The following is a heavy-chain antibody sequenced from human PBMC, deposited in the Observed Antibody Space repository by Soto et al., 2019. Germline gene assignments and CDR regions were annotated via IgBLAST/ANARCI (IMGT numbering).Heavy chain of an antibody. D-gene: IGHD3-10*01. CDR3: ARPDYGSGSYYYGMDV. V-gene: IGHV4-39*01. CDR1: GGSISSSSYY. J-gene: IGHJ6*02. Sequence: SETLSLTCTVSGGSISSSSYYWGWIRQPPGKGLEWIGSIYYSGSTYYNPSLKSRVTISVDTSKNQFSLKLSSVTAADTAVYYCARPDYGSGSYYYGMDVWAQRTTVTVSS. CDR2: IYYSGST.